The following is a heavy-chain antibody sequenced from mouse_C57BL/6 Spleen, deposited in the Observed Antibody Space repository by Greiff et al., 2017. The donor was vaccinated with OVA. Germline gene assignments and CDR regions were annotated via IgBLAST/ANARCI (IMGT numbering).Heavy chain of an antibody. CDR1: GYTFTSYW. CDR3: ARRSSGYDAMDY. V-gene: IGHV1-69*01. CDR2: IDPSDSYT. J-gene: IGHJ4*01. D-gene: IGHD3-2*02. Sequence: QVQLQQPGAELVMPGASVKLSCKASGYTFTSYWMHWVKQRPGQGLEWIGEIDPSDSYTNYNQKFKGKSTLTVDKSSSTAYMQLSSLTSEDSAVYYCARRSSGYDAMDYWGQGTSVTGSS.